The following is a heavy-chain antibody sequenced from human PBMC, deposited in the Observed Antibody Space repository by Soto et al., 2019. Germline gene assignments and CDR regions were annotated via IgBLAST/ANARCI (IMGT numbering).Heavy chain of an antibody. CDR1: GYTFSSYA. J-gene: IGHJ4*02. V-gene: IGHV1-69*13. CDR3: ARESSSVCSSSFFDY. D-gene: IGHD6-6*01. CDR2: ISPNFGTA. Sequence: QVQLVQSGAEVKKPGASVKVSCKASGYTFSSYAISWARQAPGQGLEWMGGISPNFGTANYAQKVQGRVTITADESTSTAYMELSSLRSEDTAVYYCARESSSVCSSSFFDYWGQGTLVTVSS.